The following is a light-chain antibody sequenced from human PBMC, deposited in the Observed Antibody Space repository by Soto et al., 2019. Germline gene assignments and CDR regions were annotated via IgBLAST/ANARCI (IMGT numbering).Light chain of an antibody. V-gene: IGKV1-5*03. CDR1: QSISSL. J-gene: IGKJ4*01. CDR2: KAS. Sequence: DIQMTQSPSTLSASVGDRVTITCRASQSISSLLAWFQQKPGKAPNLLIYKASSLESGVPSRFSGSGSGTEFTLTISSLQPEDFATYYCQQYNSYPITFGGGTKVEIK. CDR3: QQYNSYPIT.